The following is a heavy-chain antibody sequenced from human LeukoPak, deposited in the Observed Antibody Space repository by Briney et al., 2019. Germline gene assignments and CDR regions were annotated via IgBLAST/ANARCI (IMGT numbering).Heavy chain of an antibody. Sequence: ASVRVSCKASGNTLTTYDFNWVRQASGQGLEWMGWMNPKSGNSGYVESFQGRISLDINRSTDTAYMELTSLRFEDTAVYYCAIWEPAPNAFDPWGQGTLVTVSS. J-gene: IGHJ5*02. V-gene: IGHV1-8*01. CDR1: GNTLTTYD. CDR3: AIWEPAPNAFDP. D-gene: IGHD1-14*01. CDR2: MNPKSGNS.